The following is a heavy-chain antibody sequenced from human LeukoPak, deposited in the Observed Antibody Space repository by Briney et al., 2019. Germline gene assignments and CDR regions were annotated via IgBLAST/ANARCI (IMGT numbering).Heavy chain of an antibody. J-gene: IGHJ4*02. Sequence: SVTVSCKASGGTFSSYAISWVRQAPGQGLEWMGRIIPILGIANYAQKFQGRVTITADKSTSTAYMELSSLRSEDTAVYYCARDSITMVRGVIIKGIDYWGQGTLVTVSS. V-gene: IGHV1-69*04. D-gene: IGHD3-10*01. CDR1: GGTFSSYA. CDR2: IIPILGIA. CDR3: ARDSITMVRGVIIKGIDY.